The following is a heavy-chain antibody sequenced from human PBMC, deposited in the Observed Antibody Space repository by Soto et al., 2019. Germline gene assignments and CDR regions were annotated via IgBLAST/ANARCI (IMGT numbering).Heavy chain of an antibody. J-gene: IGHJ6*02. CDR3: ARDVLGGYYGMDV. CDR2: INPSGGTT. V-gene: IGHV1-46*01. D-gene: IGHD3-16*01. Sequence: XSVKGPCNASGYTFTTYYMHWVRQAPGQGLEWMGIINPSGGTTGFAQKFQGRVTMTRDTSTSTVYMELSSLRSEDTAVYYCARDVLGGYYGMDVWGQGTTVTVSS. CDR1: GYTFTTYY.